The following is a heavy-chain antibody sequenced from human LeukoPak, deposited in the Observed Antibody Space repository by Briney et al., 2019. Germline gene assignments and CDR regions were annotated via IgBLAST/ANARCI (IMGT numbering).Heavy chain of an antibody. CDR2: VYYSGST. V-gene: IGHV4-59*01. D-gene: IGHD1-14*01. Sequence: SETLSLTCTVSGGSISSGYWSWIRQPPGKGLEWLGYVYYSGSTNYNPSLKSRVTMSLGTSKNRFSLNLNSVTAADTAVYFCARYVRNSGTYYLDYWGQGTLVTASS. J-gene: IGHJ4*02. CDR1: GGSISSGY. CDR3: ARYVRNSGTYYLDY.